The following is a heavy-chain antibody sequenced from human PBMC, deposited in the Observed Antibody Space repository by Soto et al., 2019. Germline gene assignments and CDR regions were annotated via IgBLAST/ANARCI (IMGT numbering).Heavy chain of an antibody. V-gene: IGHV3-9*01. D-gene: IGHD5-12*01. CDR2: ISWNSGNI. Sequence: EVQLEESGGALVQPGRSLRLSCAASGFTFDDYAMHWVRQVLGKGLEWVSSISWNSGNIGYADSVKGRFTTSRDNAKNSLQLQMNGLRPEETALYYCVRSKGGFSYGTPFDYWGQGTLVTSSS. CDR3: VRSKGGFSYGTPFDY. J-gene: IGHJ4*02. CDR1: GFTFDDYA.